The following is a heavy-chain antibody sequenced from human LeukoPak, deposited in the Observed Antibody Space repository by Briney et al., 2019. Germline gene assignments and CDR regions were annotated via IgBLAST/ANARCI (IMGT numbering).Heavy chain of an antibody. Sequence: PSQTLSLTCTVSGGSISSGSYYWSWIRQPAGKGLEWIGRIYTSGSTNYNPSLKSRVTISVDTSKNQFSLKLSSVTAADTAVYYCARHTFGNYGYYFDYWGQGTLVTVSS. V-gene: IGHV4-61*02. CDR3: ARHTFGNYGYYFDY. J-gene: IGHJ4*02. CDR1: GGSISSGSYY. D-gene: IGHD3-16*01. CDR2: IYTSGST.